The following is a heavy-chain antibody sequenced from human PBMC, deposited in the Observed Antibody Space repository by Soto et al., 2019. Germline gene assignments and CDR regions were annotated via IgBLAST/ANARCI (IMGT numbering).Heavy chain of an antibody. CDR2: ISSSSSYI. Sequence: EVQLVESGGGLVKPGGSLRLSCAASGFTFSSYSMNWVRQAPGKGLEWVSSISSSSSYIYYADSVKGRFTISRDNAKNSLYLQMDSLRAEDTSVYYCARASHSGSSYLYAPWGQGTLVTVSS. CDR1: GFTFSSYS. V-gene: IGHV3-21*01. CDR3: ARASHSGSSYLYAP. D-gene: IGHD1-26*01. J-gene: IGHJ5*02.